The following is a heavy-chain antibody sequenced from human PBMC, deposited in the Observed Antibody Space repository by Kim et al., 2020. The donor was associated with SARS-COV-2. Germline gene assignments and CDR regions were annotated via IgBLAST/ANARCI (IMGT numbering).Heavy chain of an antibody. Sequence: GESLKISCKGSGYSFTSYWISWVRQMPGKGLEWMGRIDPSDSYTNYSPSFQGHVTISADKSISTAYLQWSSLKASDTAMYYCARHAVLSREYSSSWPREGYYYWGQGTLVTVSS. J-gene: IGHJ4*02. D-gene: IGHD6-13*01. CDR2: IDPSDSYT. CDR3: ARHAVLSREYSSSWPREGYYY. CDR1: GYSFTSYW. V-gene: IGHV5-10-1*01.